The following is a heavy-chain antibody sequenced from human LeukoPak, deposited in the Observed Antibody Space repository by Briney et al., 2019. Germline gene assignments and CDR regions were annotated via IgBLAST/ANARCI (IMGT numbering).Heavy chain of an antibody. Sequence: PGGSLRLSCAASGFTFSDYYMGWIRQAPGKGLEWVSYISSSGSTIYYADSVKGRFTISRDNAKNSLYLQMNSLRAEDTAVYYCAIAAADWYFDLWGRGTLVTVSS. CDR1: GFTFSDYY. J-gene: IGHJ2*01. D-gene: IGHD6-13*01. CDR3: AIAAADWYFDL. CDR2: ISSSGSTI. V-gene: IGHV3-11*01.